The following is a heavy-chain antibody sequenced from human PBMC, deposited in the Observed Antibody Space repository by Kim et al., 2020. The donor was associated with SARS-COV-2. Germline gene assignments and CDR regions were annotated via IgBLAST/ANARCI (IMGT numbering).Heavy chain of an antibody. Sequence: GGSLRLSCAASGFTFSSYAMSWVRQAPGKGLEWVSAISGSGGSTYYADSVKGRFTISRDNSKNTLYLQMNSLRAEDTAVYYCAKDGERFGRPALYYYGMDVWGQGTTVTVSS. CDR1: GFTFSSYA. J-gene: IGHJ6*02. D-gene: IGHD3-10*01. V-gene: IGHV3-23*01. CDR3: AKDGERFGRPALYYYGMDV. CDR2: ISGSGGST.